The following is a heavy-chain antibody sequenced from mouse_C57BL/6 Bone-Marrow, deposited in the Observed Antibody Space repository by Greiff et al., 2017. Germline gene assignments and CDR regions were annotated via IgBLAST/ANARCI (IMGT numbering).Heavy chain of an antibody. J-gene: IGHJ2*01. Sequence: QVQLQQSGAELVMPGASVKLSCKASGYTFTSYWMHWVKQRPGQGLEWIGEIDPSDSYTNYNQKFKGKSTLTVDKSSSTAYMQLSSLTSEDSAVYYCARSWLDYWGQGTTLTVSS. V-gene: IGHV1-69*01. CDR3: ARSWLDY. CDR2: IDPSDSYT. CDR1: GYTFTSYW.